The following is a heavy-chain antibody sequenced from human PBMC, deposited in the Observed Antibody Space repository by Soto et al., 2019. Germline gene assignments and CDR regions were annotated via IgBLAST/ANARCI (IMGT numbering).Heavy chain of an antibody. CDR2: ILNSGST. Sequence: QVQLQESGPGLVKPSQTLSLTCTVSGGSIISADYCWSWIRQHPGKALEWLRNILNSGSTYYNPSLLGRLCIALDTSKSRFAVGLSSVTAADTAVYFGVREGPRKGGGSLASWGQGTLVTVSS. J-gene: IGHJ4*02. CDR1: GGSIISADYC. D-gene: IGHD3-16*01. V-gene: IGHV4-31*03. CDR3: VREGPRKGGGSLAS.